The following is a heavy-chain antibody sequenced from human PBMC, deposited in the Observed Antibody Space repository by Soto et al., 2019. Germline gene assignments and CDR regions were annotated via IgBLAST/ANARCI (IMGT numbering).Heavy chain of an antibody. D-gene: IGHD2-15*01. CDR3: ARERGYCSGGSCRRADAFAI. Sequence: ASVKVSCKASGYTFTGYYMHWVRQAPGQGLEWMGWINPNSGGTNYAQKFQGWVTMTRDTSISTAYMELSRLRSDDTAVYYCARERGYCSGGSCRRADAFAIWGQGTMVTVSS. CDR1: GYTFTGYY. J-gene: IGHJ3*02. V-gene: IGHV1-2*04. CDR2: INPNSGGT.